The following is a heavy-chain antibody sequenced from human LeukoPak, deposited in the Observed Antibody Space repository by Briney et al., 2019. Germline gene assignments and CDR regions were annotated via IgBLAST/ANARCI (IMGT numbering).Heavy chain of an antibody. CDR3: ARDQGSGWYRYYFDY. J-gene: IGHJ4*02. Sequence: PSETLSLTCTVSGGSISSYYWSWIRQPPGKGLEWIGYIYYSGSTYYNPSLKSRVTISVDTSKNQFSLKLSSVTAADTAVYYCARDQGSGWYRYYFDYWGQGTLVTVSS. CDR1: GGSISSYY. D-gene: IGHD6-19*01. V-gene: IGHV4-59*12. CDR2: IYYSGST.